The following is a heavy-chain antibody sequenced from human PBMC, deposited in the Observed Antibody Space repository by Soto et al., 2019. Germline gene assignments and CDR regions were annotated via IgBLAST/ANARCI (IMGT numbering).Heavy chain of an antibody. J-gene: IGHJ4*02. V-gene: IGHV4-30-2*01. CDR2: IYHSGST. CDR1: GGSISSGGYS. D-gene: IGHD4-17*01. CDR3: ASFNYGDNYFDY. Sequence: QLQLQEFGSGLVKPSQTLSLTCAVSGGSISSGGYSWSWIRQPPGKGLEWIGYIYHSGSTYYNPSLKSRVTISVDRSKNQFSLKLSSVTAADTAVYYCASFNYGDNYFDYWGQGTLVTVSS.